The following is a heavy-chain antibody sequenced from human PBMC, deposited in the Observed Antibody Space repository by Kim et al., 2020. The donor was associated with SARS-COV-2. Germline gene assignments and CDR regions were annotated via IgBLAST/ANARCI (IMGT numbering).Heavy chain of an antibody. J-gene: IGHJ4*02. CDR1: GDSISGNA. Sequence: SETLSLTCGVSGDSISGNAWSWIRQPAGKGLEWIGQIRFIGGTAYNPSLQSRVTMSVDMSKTQFCLRLSFVTAADTAVYYCVKQAIAVPAVWGPGNLVTVSS. CDR2: IRFIGGT. CDR3: VKQAIAVPAV. V-gene: IGHV4-4*07.